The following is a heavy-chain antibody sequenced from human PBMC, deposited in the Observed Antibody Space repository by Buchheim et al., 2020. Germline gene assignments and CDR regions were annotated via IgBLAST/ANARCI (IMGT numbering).Heavy chain of an antibody. CDR3: ARAFGGGGSYHAMYMDV. D-gene: IGHD1-26*01. Sequence: EVQLVESGGGLVQPGGSLRLSCAASGFTFSSYSMNWVRQAPGKGLEWASYISSSSSTIYYADSVKGRFTISRDNAKNSLYLQMNSLRAEDTAVYYCARAFGGGGSYHAMYMDVWGKGTT. CDR2: ISSSSSTI. CDR1: GFTFSSYS. V-gene: IGHV3-48*01. J-gene: IGHJ6*03.